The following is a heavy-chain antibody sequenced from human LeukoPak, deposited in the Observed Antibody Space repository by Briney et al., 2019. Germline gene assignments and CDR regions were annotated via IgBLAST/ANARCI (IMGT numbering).Heavy chain of an antibody. V-gene: IGHV4-34*01. CDR2: INHSGST. D-gene: IGHD5-18*01. CDR1: GGSFSGYY. Sequence: SETLTHTCAVYGGSFSGYYWSWIRQPPGKGLEWIGEINHSGSTNYNPSLKSRVTISVDTSKNQFSLKLSSVTAADTAVYYCARARLRYSYDYWGQGTPVTVSS. J-gene: IGHJ4*01. CDR3: ARARLRYSYDY.